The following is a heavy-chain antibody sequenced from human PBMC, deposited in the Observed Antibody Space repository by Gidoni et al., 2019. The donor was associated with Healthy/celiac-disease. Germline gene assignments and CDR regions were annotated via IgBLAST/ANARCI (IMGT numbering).Heavy chain of an antibody. CDR2: ISGSGGST. J-gene: IGHJ6*02. Sequence: EVQLLESGGGLVQPGGSLRLSCAASGFTFSSYAMSWVRQAPGKGLEWVSAISGSGGSTYYADSVKGRFTISRDNSKNTLYLQMNSLRAEDTAVYYCARGSYSNYVVVFYGMDVWGQGTTVTVSS. D-gene: IGHD4-4*01. CDR1: GFTFSSYA. V-gene: IGHV3-23*01. CDR3: ARGSYSNYVVVFYGMDV.